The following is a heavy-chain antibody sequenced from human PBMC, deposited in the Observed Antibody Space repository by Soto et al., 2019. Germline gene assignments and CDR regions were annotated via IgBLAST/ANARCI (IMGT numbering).Heavy chain of an antibody. CDR1: GDILSSPA. D-gene: IGHD1-26*01. Sequence: QMQLVQSGTEVKTPGSSVKVSCRASGDILSSPAVSWVRQAPGQGLEGMGGIIVHYGTANYAQNFPGRVTMTAEESTRTASLELNSLRPNATAMYYCARDREATLLIFDIWGQATMVIVSP. CDR3: ARDREATLLIFDI. V-gene: IGHV1-69*01. CDR2: IIVHYGTA. J-gene: IGHJ3*02.